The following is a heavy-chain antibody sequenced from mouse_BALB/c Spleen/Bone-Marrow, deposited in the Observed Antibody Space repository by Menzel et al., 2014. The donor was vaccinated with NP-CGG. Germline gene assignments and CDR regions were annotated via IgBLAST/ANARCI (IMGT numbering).Heavy chain of an antibody. CDR2: ISSGGSHT. CDR1: GFTFSSYG. J-gene: IGHJ1*01. V-gene: IGHV5-6*01. Sequence: EVQVVESGGDLVKPGGSLKLSCAASGFTFSSYGMSWVRQTSDKSLEWVATISSGGSHTYYPDSVKGRFTISRDNAKNTLYLQMSSLKSEDTAIYYCARRGFDNSYWYFGVWGAGTTVTVSS. CDR3: ARRGFDNSYWYFGV.